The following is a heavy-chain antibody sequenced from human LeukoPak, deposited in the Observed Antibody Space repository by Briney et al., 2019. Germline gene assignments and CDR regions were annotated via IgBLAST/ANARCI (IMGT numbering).Heavy chain of an antibody. CDR2: INPSGGST. V-gene: IGHV1-46*01. Sequence: ASVKVSCKASGYTFTSYYMHWVRQAPGQGLEWMGIINPSGGSTSYAQKFQGRVTMTRDTSTSTAYMELSSLRSEDTAVYYCARALGARGAFDIWGQGTMVTVSS. J-gene: IGHJ3*02. D-gene: IGHD1-26*01. CDR3: ARALGARGAFDI. CDR1: GYTFTSYY.